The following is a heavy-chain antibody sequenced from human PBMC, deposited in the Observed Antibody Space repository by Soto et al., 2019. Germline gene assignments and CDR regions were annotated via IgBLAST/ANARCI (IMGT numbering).Heavy chain of an antibody. J-gene: IGHJ4*02. CDR3: ARVSWGYYFSGSFFQTYYFDY. D-gene: IGHD2-15*01. Sequence: SETLSLTGTVSGDSISSRGYYWSWIRHRPGQGLEWIGYIYFTGTTEYNPSLKSRLTISVDTSKNHLSLRLSSVTAADTAVYYCARVSWGYYFSGSFFQTYYFDYWGQGTPVTVSS. CDR1: GDSISSRGYY. CDR2: IYFTGTT. V-gene: IGHV4-31*03.